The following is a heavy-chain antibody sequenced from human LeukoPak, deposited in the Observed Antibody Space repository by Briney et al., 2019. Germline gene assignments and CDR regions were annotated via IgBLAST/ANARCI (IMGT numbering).Heavy chain of an antibody. CDR2: IKQDGSEK. Sequence: GGSLRLSCAASGFTFSDYYMSWIRQAPGKGLEWVANIKQDGSEKYYVDSVKGRFTISRDNAKNSLYLQMNSLRAEDMAVYYCARGHVWFDPWGQGTLVTVSS. CDR3: ARGHVWFDP. CDR1: GFTFSDYY. J-gene: IGHJ5*02. V-gene: IGHV3-7*05.